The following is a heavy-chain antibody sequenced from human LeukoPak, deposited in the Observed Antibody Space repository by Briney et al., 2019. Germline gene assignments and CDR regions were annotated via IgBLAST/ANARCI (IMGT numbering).Heavy chain of an antibody. J-gene: IGHJ6*02. Sequence: GGSLRLSCAASGFTFSSYAMHWVRQAPGKGLEWVAVISYDGSNKYYADSVKGRFTISRDNSKNTLYLQMNSLRAEDTAVYYCAKAKYGSGSSSYYYYGMDVWGQGTTVTVSS. CDR3: AKAKYGSGSSSYYYYGMDV. CDR2: ISYDGSNK. D-gene: IGHD3-10*01. CDR1: GFTFSSYA. V-gene: IGHV3-30-3*01.